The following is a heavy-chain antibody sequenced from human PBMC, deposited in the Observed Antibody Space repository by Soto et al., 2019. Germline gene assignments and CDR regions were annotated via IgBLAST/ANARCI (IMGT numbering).Heavy chain of an antibody. J-gene: IGHJ6*03. CDR2: ISSSSSTI. CDR3: ARDRVLDDYDDSDYFYSYYMDV. CDR1: GFTFSSYS. V-gene: IGHV3-48*01. Sequence: GGSLRLSCAASGFTFSSYSMNWVRQAPGKGLEWVSYISSSSSTIYYADSVKGRFTISRDNAKNSLYLQMNSLRAEDTAVYYCARDRVLDDYDDSDYFYSYYMDVWGKGTTLTVSS. D-gene: IGHD4-17*01.